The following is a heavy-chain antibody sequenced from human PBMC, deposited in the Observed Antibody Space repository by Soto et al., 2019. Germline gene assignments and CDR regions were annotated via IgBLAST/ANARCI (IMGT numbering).Heavy chain of an antibody. CDR3: AKSRIVATINFVYYGMDV. CDR1: GFSFSIYG. Sequence: GSLRLSCAASGFSFSIYGMHWVRQAPGKGLEWVALISHDSSIKYYGESVKGRFTISRDNSKNTLSLQMNSLRVEDTAVYYCAKSRIVATINFVYYGMDVWRQGTTVTVSS. CDR2: ISHDSSIK. V-gene: IGHV3-30*18. J-gene: IGHJ6*02. D-gene: IGHD5-12*01.